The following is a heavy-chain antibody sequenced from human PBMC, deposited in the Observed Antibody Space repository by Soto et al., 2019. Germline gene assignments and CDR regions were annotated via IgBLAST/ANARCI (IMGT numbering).Heavy chain of an antibody. Sequence: ASVRVSCKASGYSFTGYYIHWVRQAPGRGLEWMGWINPKGGDTTYAQAFQGRVTMTRDTSISTASMVLTTLTSDDTAMYYCARQGSFDYTSIDQWGQGTLVTVYS. V-gene: IGHV1-2*02. CDR3: ARQGSFDYTSIDQ. D-gene: IGHD4-4*01. CDR1: GYSFTGYY. CDR2: INPKGGDT. J-gene: IGHJ4*02.